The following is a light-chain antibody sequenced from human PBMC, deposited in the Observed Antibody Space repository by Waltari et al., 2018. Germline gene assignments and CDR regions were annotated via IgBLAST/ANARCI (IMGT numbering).Light chain of an antibody. CDR2: DAA. Sequence: EIVLTQSPATLSLSPGERATLPCRASQSVNYFLAWFQQKPGQAPRLLIYDAANRATGIPARFSGSGSGTDFTLTISSLEPEDFAVYYCQQRTNGPLTFGGGTKVEIK. J-gene: IGKJ4*01. V-gene: IGKV3-11*01. CDR1: QSVNYF. CDR3: QQRTNGPLT.